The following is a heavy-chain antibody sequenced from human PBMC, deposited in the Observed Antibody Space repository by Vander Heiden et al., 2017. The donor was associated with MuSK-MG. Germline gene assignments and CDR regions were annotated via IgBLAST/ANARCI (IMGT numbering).Heavy chain of an antibody. CDR3: AREGKGMDV. V-gene: IGHV3-48*03. CDR2: ISSSGRTR. D-gene: IGHD6-13*01. Sequence: EVQLVESGGGLVQPGGSLRLSCAASGFTFSSYEMNWVRQAPGKGLEWVSYISSSGRTRDDADSVKGRFTISRDKAKNSMYLKMNSLRAEDTAVYDCAREGKGMDVWGKGTTVTVSS. J-gene: IGHJ6*04. CDR1: GFTFSSYE.